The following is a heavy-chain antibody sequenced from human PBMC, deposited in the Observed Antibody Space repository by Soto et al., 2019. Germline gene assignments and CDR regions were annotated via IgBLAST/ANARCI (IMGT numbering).Heavy chain of an antibody. J-gene: IGHJ3*02. D-gene: IGHD1-26*01. CDR2: FDPEDGET. CDR3: ATPVGSYHAFDI. V-gene: IGHV1-24*01. CDR1: GYTLTELS. Sequence: ASVKVSCKVSGYTLTELSMHWVRQAPGKGLEWMGGFDPEDGETIYAQKFQGRVTMTEDTSTDTAYMELSSLRSEDTAVYYCATPVGSYHAFDICGQGTIVTVSS.